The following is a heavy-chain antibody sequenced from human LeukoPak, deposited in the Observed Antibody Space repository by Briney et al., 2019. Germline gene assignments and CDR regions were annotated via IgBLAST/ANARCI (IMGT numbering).Heavy chain of an antibody. J-gene: IGHJ3*02. CDR1: GFTFSSYS. V-gene: IGHV3-23*01. D-gene: IGHD3-16*01. CDR3: AKGRGDYGIDAFDI. CDR2: ISVIGGST. Sequence: GGSLRLSCAASGFTFSSYSMSWVRQAPGKGLEWVSIISVIGGSTYYTDSVKGRFTISRDNSKNTLYLQMNSLRAEDTAVYYCAKGRGDYGIDAFDIWGQGTMVTVSS.